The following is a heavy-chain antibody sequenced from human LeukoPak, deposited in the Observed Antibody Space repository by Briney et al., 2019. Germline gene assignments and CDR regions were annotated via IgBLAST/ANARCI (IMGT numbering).Heavy chain of an antibody. Sequence: GGSLRLSCAASGFTFGSYWMTWVRQAPGRGLEWVANIKEDGSEKYYVDSVKGRFTISRDNAKNSLYLQMNSLRAEDTAVYYCAKGWEAFDIWGQGTMVTVSS. V-gene: IGHV3-7*03. J-gene: IGHJ3*02. CDR3: AKGWEAFDI. CDR1: GFTFGSYW. D-gene: IGHD1-26*01. CDR2: IKEDGSEK.